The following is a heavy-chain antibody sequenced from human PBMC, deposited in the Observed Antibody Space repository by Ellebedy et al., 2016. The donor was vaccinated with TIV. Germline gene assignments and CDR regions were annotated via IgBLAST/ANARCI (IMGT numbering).Heavy chain of an antibody. J-gene: IGHJ4*02. Sequence: AASVKVSCKASGGTFSSYAISWVRQAPGQGLEWMGRIIPILGITNYAQKFQGRVTIIAYKSTSTAYMELSSLRSEDTAVYYCARGTDKPDSPGFDYWGQGTLVTVSS. CDR2: IIPILGIT. CDR1: GGTFSSYA. V-gene: IGHV1-69*04. D-gene: IGHD3-9*01. CDR3: ARGTDKPDSPGFDY.